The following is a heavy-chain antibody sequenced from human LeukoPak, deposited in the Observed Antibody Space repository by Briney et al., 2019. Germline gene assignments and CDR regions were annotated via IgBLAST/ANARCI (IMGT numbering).Heavy chain of an antibody. CDR1: GFTVSSNY. Sequence: GGSLRLSCAASGFTVSSNYMSWVRQAPGKGLEWVSVIYSGGNTYYADSVKGRFTISRDSSKNTLYLQMNSLRPEDTAVYCCARSPRFGEFNYWGQGTLVTVSS. CDR2: IYSGGNT. J-gene: IGHJ4*02. V-gene: IGHV3-66*02. CDR3: ARSPRFGEFNY. D-gene: IGHD3-10*02.